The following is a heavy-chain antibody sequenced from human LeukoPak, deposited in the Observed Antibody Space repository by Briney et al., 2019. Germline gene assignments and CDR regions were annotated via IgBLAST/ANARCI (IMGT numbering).Heavy chain of an antibody. J-gene: IGHJ4*02. Sequence: SETLSLTCTVSGGSISGSGYYWSWIRQPPGKGLEWIGYIYYSGSTNYNPSLKSRVTISVDTSKNQFSLKLSSVTAADTAVYYCARQRLERRGDFDYWGQGTLVTVSS. CDR3: ARQRLERRGDFDY. CDR1: GGSISGSGYY. D-gene: IGHD1-1*01. V-gene: IGHV4-61*08. CDR2: IYYSGST.